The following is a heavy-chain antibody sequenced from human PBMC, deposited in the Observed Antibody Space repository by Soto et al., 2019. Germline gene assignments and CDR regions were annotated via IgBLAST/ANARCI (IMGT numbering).Heavy chain of an antibody. D-gene: IGHD3-3*01. CDR1: GYTFTSYD. J-gene: IGHJ6*02. Sequence: ASVKVSCKASGYTFTSYDINWVRQATGQGLEWMGWMNPNSGNTGYAQKFQGRVTMTRNTSISTAYMELSSLRSEDTAVYYCASGYDFWSGYYSYYYYGMDVWGQGTTVTVSS. CDR2: MNPNSGNT. CDR3: ASGYDFWSGYYSYYYYGMDV. V-gene: IGHV1-8*01.